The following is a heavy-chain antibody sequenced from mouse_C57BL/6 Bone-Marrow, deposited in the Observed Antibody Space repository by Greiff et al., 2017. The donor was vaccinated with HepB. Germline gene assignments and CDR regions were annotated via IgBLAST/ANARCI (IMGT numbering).Heavy chain of an antibody. V-gene: IGHV1-82*01. CDR1: GYAFSSSW. J-gene: IGHJ4*01. CDR3: ARWYWEDY. D-gene: IGHD4-1*01. Sequence: QVQLQQSGPALVKPGASVKISCKASGYAFSSSWMNWVKQRPGKGLEWIGRIYPGDGDTNYNGKFKGKATLTADKSSSTAYMQLSSLTSEDSAVYFCARWYWEDYWGQGTSVTVSS. CDR2: IYPGDGDT.